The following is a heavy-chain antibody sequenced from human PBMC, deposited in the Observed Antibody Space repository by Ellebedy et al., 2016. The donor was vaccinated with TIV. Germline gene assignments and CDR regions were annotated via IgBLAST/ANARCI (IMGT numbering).Heavy chain of an antibody. V-gene: IGHV3-74*01. CDR1: GFTFSTNW. CDR2: INTNGSDT. J-gene: IGHJ4*02. Sequence: GESLKISXAASGFTFSTNWMHWFRQAPGKGLVWVSRINTNGSDTTYADSVKGRFTTSRDNAKNTLYLQMSSLRPEDTAVYYCRVYLEGFDSWGQGTLVTVSS. D-gene: IGHD2-8*01. CDR3: RVYLEGFDS.